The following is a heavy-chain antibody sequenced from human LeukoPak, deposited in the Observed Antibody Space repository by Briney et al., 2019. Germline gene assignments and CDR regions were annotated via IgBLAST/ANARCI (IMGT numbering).Heavy chain of an antibody. D-gene: IGHD3-10*01. V-gene: IGHV3-23*01. CDR3: AKERPEVWFGEINWFDP. CDR1: GFTFSSYA. Sequence: GGSLRLSCAASGFTFSSYAMSWVRQAPGKGLEWVLAISGSGGSTYYADSVKVRFTISRDNSKNTLCLQMNSLRAEDTAVYYCAKERPEVWFGEINWFDPWGQGTLVTVSS. CDR2: ISGSGGST. J-gene: IGHJ5*02.